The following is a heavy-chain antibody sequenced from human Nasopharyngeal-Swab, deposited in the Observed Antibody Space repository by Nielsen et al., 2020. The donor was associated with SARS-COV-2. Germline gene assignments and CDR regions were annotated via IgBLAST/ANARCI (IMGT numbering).Heavy chain of an antibody. CDR1: GFTLDDHV. J-gene: IGHJ2*01. CDR2: ISGDGGTI. D-gene: IGHD3-10*01. V-gene: IGHV3-43*02. CDR3: ARSRGKYSPLSRYFDL. Sequence: GESLKISCVVSGFTLDDHVMNWVRQVPGKGLQWVSPISGDGGTIYYEGSVEGRFTISRDNRQNSLFLQMTSLRTEDTAFYFCARSRGKYSPLSRYFDLWGRGTLVTVSS.